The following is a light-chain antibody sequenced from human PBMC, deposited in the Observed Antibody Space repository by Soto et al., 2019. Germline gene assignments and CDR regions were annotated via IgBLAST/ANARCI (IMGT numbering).Light chain of an antibody. J-gene: IGLJ1*01. CDR2: EVS. CDR3: SSYTSSSTYV. Sequence: QSALTQPRSVSGSPGQSVTISCTGTGNDVGAYNYVSWYQLHPGKAPKLMVYEVSNRPSGVSNRFSGSKSGNTASLTISGLQAEDEADYHCSSYTSSSTYVFGTGTKLTVL. CDR1: GNDVGAYNY. V-gene: IGLV2-14*01.